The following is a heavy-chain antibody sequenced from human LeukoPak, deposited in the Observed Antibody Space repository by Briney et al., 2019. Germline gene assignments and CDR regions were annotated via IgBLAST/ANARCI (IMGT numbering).Heavy chain of an antibody. CDR1: GFSVTNNY. V-gene: IGHV3-53*01. Sequence: PGGSLRLSCAVSGFSVTNNYMSWVRQAPGKGLEWGSVFYVGGATYYADSVKGRFTISRANSENTLYLQMKSLRAEDTAVYYCARGDVYNFFDYWGEGTLVSVSS. CDR3: ARGDVYNFFDY. J-gene: IGHJ4*02. CDR2: FYVGGAT. D-gene: IGHD5-24*01.